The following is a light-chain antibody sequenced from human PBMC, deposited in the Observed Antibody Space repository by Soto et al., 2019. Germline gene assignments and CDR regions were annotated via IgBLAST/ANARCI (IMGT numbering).Light chain of an antibody. CDR1: SSDVGGYGS. V-gene: IGLV2-14*01. CDR3: SSYTSSGTYV. Sequence: QSVLTQPASVSGPPGQSITISCTGTSSDVGGYGSVSWYQQHPGKAPKLMIYEVSNRPSGVSNRFSGSKSGNTASLTISGLQAEDDADYSCSSYTSSGTYVFGTGTKVTVL. CDR2: EVS. J-gene: IGLJ1*01.